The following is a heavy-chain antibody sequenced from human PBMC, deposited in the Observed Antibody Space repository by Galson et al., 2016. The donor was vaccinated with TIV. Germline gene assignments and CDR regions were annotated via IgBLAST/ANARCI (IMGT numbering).Heavy chain of an antibody. D-gene: IGHD3-16*01. CDR3: ARHYTILSYDPGDGFDF. V-gene: IGHV5-51*01. CDR1: GYKFNSFW. CDR2: IYPADSDI. J-gene: IGHJ3*01. Sequence: QSGAEVKKPGESLKISCKGSGYKFNSFWIAWVRQMPGKGLELMGIIYPADSDIRYSPSFQGQVTISVDKSISTAYLQLSSLKASDTAICFCARHYTILSYDPGDGFDFWGQGTLVTVSS.